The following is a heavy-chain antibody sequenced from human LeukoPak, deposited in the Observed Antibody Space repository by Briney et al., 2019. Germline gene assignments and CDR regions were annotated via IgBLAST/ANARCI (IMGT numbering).Heavy chain of an antibody. D-gene: IGHD6-13*01. CDR3: ARDPKGYSSSWYGAY. CDR1: GFTFSSYS. CDR2: ISSSSSTI. V-gene: IGHV3-48*04. Sequence: SGGSLRLSCVASGFTFSSYSMNWVRQAPGKGLEWVSYISSSSSTIYYADSVKGRFTISRDNAKNSLYLQMNSLRAEDTAVYYCARDPKGYSSSWYGAYWGQGTLVTVSS. J-gene: IGHJ4*02.